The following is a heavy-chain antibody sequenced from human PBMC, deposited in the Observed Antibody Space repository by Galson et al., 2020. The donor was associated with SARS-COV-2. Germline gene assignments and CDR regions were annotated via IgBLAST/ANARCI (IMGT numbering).Heavy chain of an antibody. CDR1: GFTFSSYS. V-gene: IGHV3-21*01. CDR3: ARVLGGWFGELLDY. CDR2: ISSSSSYI. Sequence: ESLKISCAASGFTFSSYSMNWVRQAPGKGLEWVSSISSSSSYIYYADSVKGRFTISRDNAKNSLYLQMNSLRAEDTAVYYCARVLGGWFGELLDYWGQGTLVTVSS. D-gene: IGHD3-10*01. J-gene: IGHJ4*02.